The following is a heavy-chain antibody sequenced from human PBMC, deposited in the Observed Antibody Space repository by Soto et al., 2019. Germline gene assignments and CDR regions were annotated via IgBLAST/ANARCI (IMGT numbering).Heavy chain of an antibody. V-gene: IGHV3-23*01. CDR3: AKDGGVATISYYYYYYGMDV. J-gene: IGHJ6*02. CDR2: ISGSGGST. D-gene: IGHD5-12*01. Sequence: GGSLRLSCAASGFTFSSYAMSWVRQAPGKGLEWVSAISGSGGSTYYADSVKGRFTISRDNSKNTLYLQMNSLRAEDTAVYYCAKDGGVATISYYYYYYGMDVWRQGTTVTVSS. CDR1: GFTFSSYA.